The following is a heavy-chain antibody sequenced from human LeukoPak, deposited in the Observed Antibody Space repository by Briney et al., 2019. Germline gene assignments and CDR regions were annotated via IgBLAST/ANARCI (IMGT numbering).Heavy chain of an antibody. J-gene: IGHJ3*02. D-gene: IGHD2-15*01. CDR3: AIGYCRGGSCDDEPGDAFDI. V-gene: IGHV1-46*01. Sequence: ASVKVSCKASGYTFTSYYIHWVRQAPGQGPEWMGIIYPSGGSTTYAQKFQGRVTMTRDMSTGTVYMELSSLRSEDTAVYYCAIGYCRGGSCDDEPGDAFDIWGQGTMVAVSS. CDR1: GYTFTSYY. CDR2: IYPSGGST.